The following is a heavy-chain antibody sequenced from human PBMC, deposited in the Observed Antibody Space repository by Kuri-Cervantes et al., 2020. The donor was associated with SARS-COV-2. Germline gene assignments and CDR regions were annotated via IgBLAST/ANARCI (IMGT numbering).Heavy chain of an antibody. D-gene: IGHD1-26*01. V-gene: IGHV1-69*05. Sequence: SVKVSCKASGYTFTSYGISWVRQAPGQGLEWMGEINPMFHKANFAEEFQGRVTLTTDESTSTAYMELSRLTSQDTAVYYCARQGRRGPFFDYWGQGTLVTVSS. CDR2: INPMFHKA. J-gene: IGHJ4*02. CDR3: ARQGRRGPFFDY. CDR1: GYTFTSYG.